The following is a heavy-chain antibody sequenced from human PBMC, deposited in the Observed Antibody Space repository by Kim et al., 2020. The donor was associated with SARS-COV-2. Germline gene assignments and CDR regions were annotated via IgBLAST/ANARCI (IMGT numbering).Heavy chain of an antibody. D-gene: IGHD4-4*01. CDR1: GFSFNDHA. Sequence: GGSLRLSCAASGFSFNDHAMHWVRQAPGKGLEWVSGISWNSVDIGYADSVKGRFTISRDNAKNSLYLQMNSLRVEDTGIYYCVKDWTRSYYTHFDYWGQGTLVTVSS. CDR2: ISWNSVDI. J-gene: IGHJ4*02. V-gene: IGHV3-9*01. CDR3: VKDWTRSYYTHFDY.